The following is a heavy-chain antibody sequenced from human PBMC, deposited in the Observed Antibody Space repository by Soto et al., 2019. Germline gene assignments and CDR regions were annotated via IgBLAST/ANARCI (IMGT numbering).Heavy chain of an antibody. CDR2: IYYSGST. V-gene: IGHV4-59*08. CDR3: ARHPFVVVPAAKGGYYYYMDV. J-gene: IGHJ6*03. CDR1: GGSISSYY. Sequence: SETLSLTCTVSGGSISSYYWSWIRQPPGKGLEWIGYIYYSGSTNYNPSLKSRVTISVDTSKNQFSLKLSSVTAADTAVYYCARHPFVVVPAAKGGYYYYMDVWGKGTTVTVSS. D-gene: IGHD2-2*01.